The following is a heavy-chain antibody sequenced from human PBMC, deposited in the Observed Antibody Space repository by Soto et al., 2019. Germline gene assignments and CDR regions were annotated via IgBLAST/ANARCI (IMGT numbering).Heavy chain of an antibody. J-gene: IGHJ5*02. Sequence: QLLESGGGLAQPGGSLTLCCAASGFTFSTSAMNWVRQAPGKGLEWVSLISDSGGRTHYADSVKGRFTISRDNSKNTLYLQMNSLRAEDTAVYYCAKSLDINWKNWFDPWGQGTLVNVSS. D-gene: IGHD1-1*01. CDR1: GFTFSTSA. CDR3: AKSLDINWKNWFDP. V-gene: IGHV3-23*01. CDR2: ISDSGGRT.